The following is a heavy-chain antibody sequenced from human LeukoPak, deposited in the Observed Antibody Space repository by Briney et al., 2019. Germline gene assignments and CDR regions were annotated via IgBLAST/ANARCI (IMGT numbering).Heavy chain of an antibody. CDR3: ARRRMGHYNSGYFPYYFDY. CDR2: IDESGNT. Sequence: SETLSLTCSVCGGSINSYYWSWIRQPPGRGLEWIGYIDESGNTKYNFCLQSRVSISVDTSKNQFSLKLSSVTAADTAVYYCARRRMGHYNSGYFPYYFDYWGQGTLVTVSS. V-gene: IGHV4-59*08. CDR1: GGSINSYY. J-gene: IGHJ4*02. D-gene: IGHD3-22*01.